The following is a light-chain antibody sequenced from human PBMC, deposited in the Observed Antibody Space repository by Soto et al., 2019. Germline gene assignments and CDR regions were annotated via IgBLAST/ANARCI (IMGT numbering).Light chain of an antibody. J-gene: IGKJ1*01. Sequence: EIVLTQSQGTLSLSPGERATLSCRASQSMSNNFLAWYQQKLGQAPRLLIFAASSRATGIPDRFSGSGSGTDFTLAISRLEPEDIAVYYGQQYVSAPKTVGQGTKVEIQ. CDR3: QQYVSAPKT. CDR1: QSMSNNF. V-gene: IGKV3-20*01. CDR2: AAS.